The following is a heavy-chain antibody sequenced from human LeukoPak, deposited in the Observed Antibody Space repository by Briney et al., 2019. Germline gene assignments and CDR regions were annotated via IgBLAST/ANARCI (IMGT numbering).Heavy chain of an antibody. CDR2: INSDGSSR. CDR1: GLTSRNSW. J-gene: IGHJ4*02. CDR3: ASASSHRIAAGGDY. D-gene: IGHD6-13*01. V-gene: IGHV3-74*01. Sequence: PGGSLRPSCAPPGLTSRNSWTTGVGQVQGKGRVWVSRINSDGSSRNYAASVKGRFTISRDNAKNTLYLQMNSLRAEDTAVYYCASASSHRIAAGGDYWGQGTLVTVSS.